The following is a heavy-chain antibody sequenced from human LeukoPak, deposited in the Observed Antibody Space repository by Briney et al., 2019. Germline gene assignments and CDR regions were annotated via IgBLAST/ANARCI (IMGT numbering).Heavy chain of an antibody. J-gene: IGHJ6*02. CDR2: ISSSDTTI. D-gene: IGHD5-24*01. V-gene: IGHV3-48*03. Sequence: LSGGSLRLSCAASGFTFSSYEMTWVRQAPGKGLEWVSKISSSDTTIHYADSVKGRFTISRDNARNSLYLQMNSLRAEDTAVYYCARSRRDNYYYYYGMDVWGQGTTVTVSS. CDR3: ARSRRDNYYYYYGMDV. CDR1: GFTFSSYE.